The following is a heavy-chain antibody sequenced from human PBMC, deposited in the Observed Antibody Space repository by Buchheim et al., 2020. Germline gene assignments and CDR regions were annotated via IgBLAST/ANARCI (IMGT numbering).Heavy chain of an antibody. D-gene: IGHD3-3*01. CDR3: ARDCPRYYDFWSGYYINDYYGMDV. V-gene: IGHV3-11*01. Sequence: QVQLVESGGGLVKPGGSLRLSCAASGFTFSDYYMSWIRQAPGKGLEWVSYISSSGSTIYYADSVKGRFTISRDNAKNSLYLQMNSLRAEDTAVYYCARDCPRYYDFWSGYYINDYYGMDVWGQGTT. CDR2: ISSSGSTI. J-gene: IGHJ6*02. CDR1: GFTFSDYY.